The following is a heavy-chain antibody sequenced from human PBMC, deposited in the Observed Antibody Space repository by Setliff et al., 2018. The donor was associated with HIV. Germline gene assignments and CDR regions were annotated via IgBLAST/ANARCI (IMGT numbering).Heavy chain of an antibody. J-gene: IGHJ6*03. CDR2: IDSNNGNR. D-gene: IGHD2-8*01. CDR1: GYTFVDDG. V-gene: IGHV1-18*01. CDR3: VRLTADRTNYYYYMDV. Sequence: GASVKVSCKASGYTFVDDGITWVRQAPGQGLEWMGWIDSNNGNRNFAQKFRGRVTMTTDISTNTAYMEVRSLSFDDTAVYYCVRLTADRTNYYYYMDVWGKGTTVTVSS.